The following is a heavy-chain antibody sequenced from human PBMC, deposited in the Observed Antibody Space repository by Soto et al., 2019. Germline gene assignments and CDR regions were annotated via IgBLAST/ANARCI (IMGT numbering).Heavy chain of an antibody. CDR1: RGSIRDFY. CDR3: ARGCGYDFRSSQAPPIDV. V-gene: IGHV4-59*01. Sequence: SETLSLTCNFSRGSIRDFYWRWIRQSPGKRLEWIGYLYYTGSHNHNPALKSSVTVALDPAKNQFSLQVSSVTAADTSVYYCARGCGYDFRSSQAPPIDVCGEGTRVTLCS. CDR2: LYYTGSH. J-gene: IGHJ6*02. D-gene: IGHD3-3*01.